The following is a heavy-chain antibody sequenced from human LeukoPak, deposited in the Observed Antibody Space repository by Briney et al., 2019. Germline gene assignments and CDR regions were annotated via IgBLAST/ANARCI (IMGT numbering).Heavy chain of an antibody. CDR1: GGSISSYY. D-gene: IGHD3-10*01. V-gene: IGHV4-59*01. Sequence: SETLSLTCTVSGGSISSYYWSWIRQPPGKGLEWIGYIYYSGSTNYNTSLKSRVTMSVDTSKNQFSLKLASVTAADTAVYYCARVEEGYGSGRRENYYYYYMDVWGKGTTVTISS. CDR2: IYYSGST. J-gene: IGHJ6*03. CDR3: ARVEEGYGSGRRENYYYYYMDV.